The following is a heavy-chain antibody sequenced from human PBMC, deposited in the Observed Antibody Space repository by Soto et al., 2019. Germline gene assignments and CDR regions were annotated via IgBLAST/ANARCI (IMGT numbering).Heavy chain of an antibody. CDR1: GFVFSCYE. V-gene: IGHV3-48*03. CDR2: ISSTGNTK. J-gene: IGHJ6*02. D-gene: IGHD3-22*01. Sequence: PGGSLRLSCAASGFVFSCYEMNWVRQAPGKGLEWLSSISSTGNTKRYADSVKGRFTISRDNAENSLFLQVNSLRAEDAAVYYCARXRHDYDSNGYYSYYGMDVWGQGTTVTVS. CDR3: ARXRHDYDSNGYYSYYGMDV.